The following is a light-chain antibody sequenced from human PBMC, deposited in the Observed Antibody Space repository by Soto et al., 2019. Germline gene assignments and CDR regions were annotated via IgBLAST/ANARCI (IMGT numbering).Light chain of an antibody. Sequence: DIPMTQSPSTLSASVGDRVTITCRASQSISSWLAWYQQKPGKAPKVLIYDASSLKNEVPSRFSGSGSGTEFTLSISSLQPDDFATYYCQHYYGYPYTFGQGTKLEFK. CDR1: QSISSW. V-gene: IGKV1-5*01. J-gene: IGKJ2*01. CDR3: QHYYGYPYT. CDR2: DAS.